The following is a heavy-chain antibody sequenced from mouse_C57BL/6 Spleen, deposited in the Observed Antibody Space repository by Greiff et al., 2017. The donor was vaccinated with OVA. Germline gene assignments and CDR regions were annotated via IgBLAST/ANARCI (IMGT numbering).Heavy chain of an antibody. Sequence: VQLKQSVAELVRPGASVKLSCTASGFNIKNTYMHWVKQRPEQGLEWIGRIDPANGNTKYAPKFQGKATITADTSSNTAYLQLSSLTSEDTAIYYCARSRGYGSSLFDYWGQGTTLTVSS. J-gene: IGHJ2*01. CDR3: ARSRGYGSSLFDY. CDR2: IDPANGNT. CDR1: GFNIKNTY. V-gene: IGHV14-3*01. D-gene: IGHD1-1*01.